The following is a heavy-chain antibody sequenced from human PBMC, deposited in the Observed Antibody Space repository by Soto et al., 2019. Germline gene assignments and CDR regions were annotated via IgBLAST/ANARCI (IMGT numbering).Heavy chain of an antibody. D-gene: IGHD6-6*01. V-gene: IGHV1-69*01. CDR3: ARVVAPPSIAARRRGYYYGMDV. CDR1: GGTFSSYA. J-gene: IGHJ6*02. Sequence: QVQLVQSGAEVKKPGSSVKVSCKASGGTFSSYAISWVRQAPGQGLEWMGGIIPIFGTANYAQKFQGRDTITADESTRTADMELSSLRSEDTAVYYCARVVAPPSIAARRRGYYYGMDVWGQGTTVTVSS. CDR2: IIPIFGTA.